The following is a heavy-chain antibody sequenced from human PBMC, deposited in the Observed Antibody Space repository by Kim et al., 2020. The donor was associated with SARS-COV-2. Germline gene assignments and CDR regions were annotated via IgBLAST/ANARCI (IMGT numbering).Heavy chain of an antibody. CDR3: ARDFYVADPWAYDGMDV. D-gene: IGHD3-10*02. J-gene: IGHJ6*02. Sequence: VKGRFTITRDNGKNSLYLQMNSLRAEDTAVYYCARDFYVADPWAYDGMDVWGQGTTVTVSS. V-gene: IGHV3-11*05.